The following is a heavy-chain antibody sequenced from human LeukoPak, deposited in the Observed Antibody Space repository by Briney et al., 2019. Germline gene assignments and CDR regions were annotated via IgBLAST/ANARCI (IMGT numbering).Heavy chain of an antibody. CDR2: ISSSGSTI. CDR1: GFTFSSYE. V-gene: IGHV3-48*03. J-gene: IGHJ4*02. D-gene: IGHD6-19*01. Sequence: GGSLRLSCAASGFTFSSYEMNWVRQAPGKGLEWVSYISSSGSTIYYADSVKGRFTISRDNAKNSLHLQMNSLRAEDTAVYYCAGMSGWYRLPYYFDYWGQGTLVTVSS. CDR3: AGMSGWYRLPYYFDY.